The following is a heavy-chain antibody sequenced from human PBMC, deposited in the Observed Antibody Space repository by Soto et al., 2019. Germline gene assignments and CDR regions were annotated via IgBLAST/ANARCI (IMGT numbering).Heavy chain of an antibody. CDR1: GYTFTSYD. CDR2: MNPNSGNT. CDR3: ARGLTTVTTSPY. V-gene: IGHV1-8*01. D-gene: IGHD4-17*01. J-gene: IGHJ4*02. Sequence: QVQLVQSGAEVKKPGASVKVSCKASGYTFTSYDINWVRQATGQGLEWMGWMNPNSGNTGYAQKFQGRVNMTRNTSISTAYMGLSSLRSEDTAVYYCARGLTTVTTSPYWGQGTLVTVSS.